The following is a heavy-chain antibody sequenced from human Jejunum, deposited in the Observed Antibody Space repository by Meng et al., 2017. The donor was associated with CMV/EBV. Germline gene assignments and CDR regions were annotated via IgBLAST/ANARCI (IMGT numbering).Heavy chain of an antibody. V-gene: IGHV1-18*01. Sequence: QGHLMQCGAEVKKPGCSVKVSRKASRYTFTSYDINWVRQATGQGLEWLGWFVNNVDTYSAQKFQGRVTMTTDTHTSTAFMELRSLRSDDTAVYYCARGTPGRSYSDYWGQGTLVTVSS. CDR1: RYTFTSYD. CDR2: FVNNVDT. J-gene: IGHJ4*02. D-gene: IGHD3-10*01. CDR3: ARGTPGRSYSDY.